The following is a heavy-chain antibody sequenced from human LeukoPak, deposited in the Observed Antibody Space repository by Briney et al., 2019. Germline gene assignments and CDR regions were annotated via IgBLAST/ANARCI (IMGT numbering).Heavy chain of an antibody. CDR3: ARVSTTVVTPLRY. CDR2: IIPILGIA. D-gene: IGHD4-23*01. V-gene: IGHV1-69*04. CDR1: GGTFSSYA. Sequence: SVKVSCKASGGTFSSYAISWVRQAPGQGLEWMGRIIPILGIANYAQKFQGRVTITADKSTSTAYVELSSLRSEDTAVYYCARVSTTVVTPLRYWGQGTLVTVSS. J-gene: IGHJ4*02.